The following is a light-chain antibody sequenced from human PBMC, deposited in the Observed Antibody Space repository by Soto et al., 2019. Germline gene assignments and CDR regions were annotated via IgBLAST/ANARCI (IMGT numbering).Light chain of an antibody. V-gene: IGLV2-18*02. CDR2: EVS. CDR1: SSDVGIYNS. CDR3: SSYTSSNTDV. J-gene: IGLJ1*01. Sequence: QSALTQPPSVSGSPGQSVTISCTGTSSDVGIYNSFSWYQQPPGTVPKLMIYEVSNRPSGVPDRFSGSKSGNTASLTISGLQPEDEADYYCSSYTSSNTDVFGTGTKLTVL.